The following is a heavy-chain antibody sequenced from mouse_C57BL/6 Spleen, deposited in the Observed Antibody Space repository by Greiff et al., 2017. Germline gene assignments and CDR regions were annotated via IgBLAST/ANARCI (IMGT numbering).Heavy chain of an antibody. CDR3: ARGGYGNYVWFAY. D-gene: IGHD2-10*02. CDR1: GFTFSDYG. V-gene: IGHV5-17*01. J-gene: IGHJ3*01. Sequence: EVQRVESGGGLVKPGGSLKLSCAASGFTFSDYGMHWVRQAPEKGLEWVAYISSGSSTIYYADTVKGRFTISRDNAKNTLFLQMTSLRSEDTAMYYCARGGYGNYVWFAYWGQGTLVTVSA. CDR2: ISSGSSTI.